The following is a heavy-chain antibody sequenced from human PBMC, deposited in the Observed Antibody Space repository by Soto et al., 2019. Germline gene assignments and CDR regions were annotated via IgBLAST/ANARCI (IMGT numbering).Heavy chain of an antibody. CDR2: IYPGDSDT. CDR1: GYSFTSYW. CDR3: ARYEGLGYCTNGVCYDAFDI. D-gene: IGHD2-8*01. J-gene: IGHJ3*02. V-gene: IGHV5-51*01. Sequence: GESLKISCKGSGYSFTSYWIGWVRQMPGKGLEWMGIIYPGDSDTRYSPSFQGQVTISANKSISTAYLQWSSLKASDTAMYYCARYEGLGYCTNGVCYDAFDIWGQGTMVTVSS.